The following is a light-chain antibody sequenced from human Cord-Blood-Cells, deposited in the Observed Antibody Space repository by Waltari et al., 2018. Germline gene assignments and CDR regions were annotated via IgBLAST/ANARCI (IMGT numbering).Light chain of an antibody. V-gene: IGLV3-25*03. CDR3: QSADSSGTYHVV. J-gene: IGLJ2*01. CDR2: KDS. Sequence: SYELTQPPSVSVSPGQTRSITCPGDALPTHYAYWYQQKPGQAPVLVIYKDSERPSGIPERFSGSSSGTTVTLTISGVQAEDEADYYCQSADSSGTYHVVFGGGTKLTVL. CDR1: ALPTHY.